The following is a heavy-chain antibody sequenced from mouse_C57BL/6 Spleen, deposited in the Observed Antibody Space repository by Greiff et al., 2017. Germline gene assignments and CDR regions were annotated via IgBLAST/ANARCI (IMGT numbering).Heavy chain of an antibody. CDR3: ARAGDGYEWVFDY. CDR2: IYPGDGDT. CDR1: GYAFSSSW. V-gene: IGHV1-82*01. Sequence: QVQLKESGPELVRPGASVKISCKASGYAFSSSWMNWVKQRPGKGLEWIGRIYPGDGDTNYNGKFKGKATLTADKSSSTAYMQLSSLTSEDSAVYFCARAGDGYEWVFDYWGQGTTVTVSS. J-gene: IGHJ2*01. D-gene: IGHD2-2*01.